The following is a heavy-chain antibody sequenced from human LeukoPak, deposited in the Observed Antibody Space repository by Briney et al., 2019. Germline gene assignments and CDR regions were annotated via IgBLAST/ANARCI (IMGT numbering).Heavy chain of an antibody. CDR2: INTDGSST. J-gene: IGHJ6*03. Sequence: GGSLRLSCAASGFTFSTYWMHWVRQAPGKGLVWVSRINTDGSSTNYADSVKGRFTISRDNAKNTLYLQMNSLRAEDTAVYYCARGSIPYFYYYMDVWGKGTTVTVSS. D-gene: IGHD2-21*01. CDR1: GFTFSTYW. V-gene: IGHV3-74*01. CDR3: ARGSIPYFYYYMDV.